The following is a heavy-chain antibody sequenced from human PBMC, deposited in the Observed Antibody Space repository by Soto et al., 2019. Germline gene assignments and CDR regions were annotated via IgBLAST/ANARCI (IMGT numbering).Heavy chain of an antibody. CDR3: ARESGSVIFYYGMDV. Sequence: ASVKVSCKASGYTFTGYYMHWVRQAPGQGLEWMGWINPNSGGTNYAQKFQGWVTMTRDTSISTAYMELSRLRSDDTAVYYCARESGSVIFYYGMDVWGQGTTVTVSS. J-gene: IGHJ6*02. CDR2: INPNSGGT. CDR1: GYTFTGYY. V-gene: IGHV1-2*04. D-gene: IGHD2-21*01.